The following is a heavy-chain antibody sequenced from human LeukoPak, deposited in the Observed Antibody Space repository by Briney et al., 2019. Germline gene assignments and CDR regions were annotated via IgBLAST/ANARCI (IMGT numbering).Heavy chain of an antibody. J-gene: IGHJ4*02. CDR2: IYSGGST. CDR3: ASQGIAAAGTGFDY. D-gene: IGHD6-13*01. V-gene: IGHV3-53*01. CDR1: GFTVISNN. Sequence: GGSLRLSCAASGFTVISNNMTWVRQAPGKGLEGASVIYSGGSTYYADSVKGRFTISRDNSKNTLYLQMNSLRAEDTAVYYCASQGIAAAGTGFDYWGQGTLVTVSS.